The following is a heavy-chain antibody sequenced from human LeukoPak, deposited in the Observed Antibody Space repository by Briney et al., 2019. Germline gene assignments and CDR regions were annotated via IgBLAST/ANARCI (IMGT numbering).Heavy chain of an antibody. J-gene: IGHJ4*02. CDR3: ARGSIAGATRNYFDY. Sequence: GESLKISCKGSGYSVTSYWIGWVRQMPGKGLEWMGIIYPGDSDTSYSPSFQGQVTISADKSINTAYLQWSSLKASDSAMYYCARGSIAGATRNYFDYWGQGTLVTVSS. CDR1: GYSVTSYW. D-gene: IGHD1-7*01. CDR2: IYPGDSDT. V-gene: IGHV5-51*01.